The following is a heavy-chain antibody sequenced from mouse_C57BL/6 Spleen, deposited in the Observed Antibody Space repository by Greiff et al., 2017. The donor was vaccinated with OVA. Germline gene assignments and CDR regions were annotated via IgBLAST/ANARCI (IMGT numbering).Heavy chain of an antibody. Sequence: LVKPGASVKMSCKASGYTFTDYYMNWVKQSHGKSLEWIGVINPYNGGTSYNQKFKGKATLTVDKSSSTAYMELNSLTSEDSAVYYCARGLYGSSYEDYWGQGTTLTVSS. CDR2: INPYNGGT. D-gene: IGHD1-1*01. J-gene: IGHJ2*01. CDR1: GYTFTDYY. V-gene: IGHV1-19*01. CDR3: ARGLYGSSYEDY.